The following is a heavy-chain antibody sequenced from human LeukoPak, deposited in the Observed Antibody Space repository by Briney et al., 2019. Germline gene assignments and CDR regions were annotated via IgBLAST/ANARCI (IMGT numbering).Heavy chain of an antibody. CDR3: PSRHNYPEYCSGGSCYMDGPYYYYYGMDV. Sequence: SVKVSCKASGGTFSSYAISWVRQAPGQGLEWMGRIIPIFGIANYAQKFQGRVTITADKSTSTAYMELSSLSSEDTAVYYCPSRHNYPEYCSGGSCYMDGPYYYYYGMDVWGQGTTVTVSS. D-gene: IGHD2-15*01. V-gene: IGHV1-69*04. CDR1: GGTFSSYA. CDR2: IIPIFGIA. J-gene: IGHJ6*02.